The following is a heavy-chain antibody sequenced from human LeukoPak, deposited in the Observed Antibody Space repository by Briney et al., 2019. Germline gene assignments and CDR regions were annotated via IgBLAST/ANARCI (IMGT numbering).Heavy chain of an antibody. CDR3: ARELYDSSGYYFSRALS. V-gene: IGHV1-69*06. CDR1: GGTFSSYS. D-gene: IGHD3-22*01. CDR2: IIPIFGTA. J-gene: IGHJ5*02. Sequence: SVKVSCKASGGTFSSYSISWVRQAPGQGLEWMGGIIPIFGTANYAQKFQGRVTITADKSTSTAYMELSSLRSEDTAVYFCARELYDSSGYYFSRALSWGQGTLVTVSS.